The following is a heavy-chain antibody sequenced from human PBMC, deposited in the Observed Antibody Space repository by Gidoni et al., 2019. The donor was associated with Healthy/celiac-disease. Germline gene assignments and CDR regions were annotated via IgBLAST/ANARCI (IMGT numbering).Heavy chain of an antibody. D-gene: IGHD3-10*01. Sequence: QVQLQESGPGLVKPSETLSLTCTVSGGSISSYYWSWIRQPPGKGLEWIGYIYYSGSTNYNPSLKSRVTISVDTSKNQFSLKLSSVTAADTAVYYCASTKYGSGSPFGYWGQGTLVTVSS. CDR1: GGSISSYY. CDR2: IYYSGST. J-gene: IGHJ4*02. V-gene: IGHV4-59*08. CDR3: ASTKYGSGSPFGY.